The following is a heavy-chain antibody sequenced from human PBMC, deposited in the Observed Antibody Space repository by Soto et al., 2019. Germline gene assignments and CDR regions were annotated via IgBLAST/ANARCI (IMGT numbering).Heavy chain of an antibody. CDR1: GFTFSSYG. D-gene: IGHD6-19*01. Sequence: GGSLRLSCAASGFTFSSYGMHWVRQAPGKGLEWVAVISYDGSNKYYADSVKGRFTISRDNSKNTLYLQMNSLRAEDTAVYYCAKDRSIAVAGYYYGMDVWGQGTTVTVSS. V-gene: IGHV3-30*18. CDR2: ISYDGSNK. J-gene: IGHJ6*02. CDR3: AKDRSIAVAGYYYGMDV.